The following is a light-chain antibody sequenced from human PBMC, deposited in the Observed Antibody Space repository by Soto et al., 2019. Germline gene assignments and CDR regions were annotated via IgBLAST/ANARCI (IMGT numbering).Light chain of an antibody. CDR3: QQYFEWPPMT. CDR2: GAS. V-gene: IGKV3-15*01. J-gene: IGKJ1*01. CDR1: ETVATN. Sequence: EVVMTQSPATLSVSPGERATLSCWASETVATNLAWYQQKPGQAPRLLISGASTRAAGISDRFRGSGPGTEFTLTISSLRSEDSAIYYCQQYFEWPPMTFGQGTKVDIK.